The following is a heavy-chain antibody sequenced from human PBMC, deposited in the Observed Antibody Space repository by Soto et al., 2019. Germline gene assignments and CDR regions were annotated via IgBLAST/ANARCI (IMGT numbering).Heavy chain of an antibody. CDR1: GFTFSSYA. CDR2: ISGSGGST. CDR3: AKGGGGYTPIVDY. V-gene: IGHV3-23*01. D-gene: IGHD5-18*01. Sequence: PWGSLRLSCASSGFTFSSYAMSWVRQAPGEGLEWVSAISGSGGSTYYADSVKGRFTISRDNSKNTLYLQMNSLRAEDTAVYYCAKGGGGYTPIVDYWGQGTLVTVSS. J-gene: IGHJ4*02.